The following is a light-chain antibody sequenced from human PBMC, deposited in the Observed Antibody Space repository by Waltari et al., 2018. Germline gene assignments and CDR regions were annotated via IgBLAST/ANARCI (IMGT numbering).Light chain of an antibody. J-gene: IGKJ3*01. CDR3: QQANSFPFT. CDR1: QRITTW. Sequence: DIQMTQSPSSVSASIGDTVTITCRASQRITTWLAWYQQKPGKAPKLLIYAASTLQSGVSSRFRGSGSGTEFTLTISSLQPEEFATYYCQQANSFPFTFGPGTKVDIK. CDR2: AAS. V-gene: IGKV1D-12*01.